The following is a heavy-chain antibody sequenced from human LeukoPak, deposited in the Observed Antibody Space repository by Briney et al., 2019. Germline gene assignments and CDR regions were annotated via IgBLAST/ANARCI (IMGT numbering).Heavy chain of an antibody. CDR3: ARLGYYGSGSQYYFDY. J-gene: IGHJ4*02. D-gene: IGHD3-10*01. V-gene: IGHV4-34*01. Sequence: PSETLSLTCAVYGGSFSGYYWSWIRQPPGKGLEWIGEINHSGSTNYNPSLKSRVTISVDTSKNQFSLKLSSVTAADTAVYYCARLGYYGSGSQYYFDYWGQGTLVTVSS. CDR1: GGSFSGYY. CDR2: INHSGST.